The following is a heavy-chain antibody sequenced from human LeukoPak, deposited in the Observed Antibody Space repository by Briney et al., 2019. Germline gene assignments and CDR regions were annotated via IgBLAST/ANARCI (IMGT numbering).Heavy chain of an antibody. D-gene: IGHD3-16*01. CDR2: ISSTSNI. V-gene: IGHV3-21*01. CDR1: GFTFSSYT. J-gene: IGHJ4*02. Sequence: GGSLRLSCAASGFTFSSYTMNWVRQAPGKGLEWVSSISSTSNIYYADSVKGRFTISRDNAKNSLYLRMNSLRAEDTAVYYCARDLGWGREPGRSFDYWGQGTLVTVSS. CDR3: ARDLGWGREPGRSFDY.